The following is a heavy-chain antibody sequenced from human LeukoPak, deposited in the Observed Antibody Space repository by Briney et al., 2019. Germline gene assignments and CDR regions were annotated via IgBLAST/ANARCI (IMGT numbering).Heavy chain of an antibody. CDR1: GGSISSGSYY. J-gene: IGHJ4*02. CDR3: AGEGNSIAAAVDY. V-gene: IGHV4-61*02. CDR2: IYTSGST. D-gene: IGHD6-13*01. Sequence: SQTLSLTCTVSGGSISSGSYYWSWIRQPAGKGLEWIGRIYTSGSTNYNPSLKSRVTISVDTSKNQFSLKLSSVTAADTAVYYCAGEGNSIAAAVDYWGQGTLVTVSS.